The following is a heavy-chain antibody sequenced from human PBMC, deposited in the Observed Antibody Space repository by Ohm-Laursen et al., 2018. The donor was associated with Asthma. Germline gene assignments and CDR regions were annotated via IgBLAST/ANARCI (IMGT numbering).Heavy chain of an antibody. D-gene: IGHD3-22*01. CDR3: ARADGHYYYSSGHNFDI. CDR1: GGSVSSGSYY. Sequence: SETLSLTCPVSGGSVSSGSYYWIWIRQPPGRGLEFIGYVYHTGSTIYNPSLKGRVTISVDTSKNHFSLWLTSVTSADTAVYYCARADGHYYYSSGHNFDIWGQGTMVTVSS. J-gene: IGHJ3*02. CDR2: VYHTGST. V-gene: IGHV4-61*03.